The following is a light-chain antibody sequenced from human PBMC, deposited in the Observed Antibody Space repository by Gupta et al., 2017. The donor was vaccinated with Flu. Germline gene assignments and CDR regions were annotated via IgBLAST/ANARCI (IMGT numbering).Light chain of an antibody. Sequence: PGERATLSCSARQSVSSYLAWHQQKPGQAPRLLIYDASNRATGIPAMFSGSGAGTDFTITISSLAPEDFAVYYCQQRSNRLTFGQGTKVEIK. CDR2: DAS. CDR3: QQRSNRLT. J-gene: IGKJ1*01. CDR1: QSVSSY. V-gene: IGKV3-11*01.